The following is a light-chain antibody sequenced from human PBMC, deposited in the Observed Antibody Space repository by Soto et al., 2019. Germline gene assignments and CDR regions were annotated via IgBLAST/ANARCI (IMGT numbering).Light chain of an antibody. J-gene: IGLJ7*01. Sequence: QSVLTQPPSASGTPGQRVTISCSGSSSNIGSNTVNWYQQLPGTAPKLLIYSNNQRPSGVPDRFSGSKSGTSASLAISGLQSEDEAYYYCAAWDDSLNAAVFGGGTQLTVL. V-gene: IGLV1-44*01. CDR3: AAWDDSLNAAV. CDR2: SNN. CDR1: SSNIGSNT.